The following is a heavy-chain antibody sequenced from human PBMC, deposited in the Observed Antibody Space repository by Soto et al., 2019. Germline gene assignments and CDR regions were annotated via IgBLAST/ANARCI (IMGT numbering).Heavy chain of an antibody. CDR3: ATAGAGYIEGSGSYYTPLYYFDY. V-gene: IGHV1-24*01. CDR2: FDPEDGET. CDR1: GYTLTELS. J-gene: IGHJ4*02. Sequence: GASVKVSCKVSGYTLTELSMHWVRQAPGKGLEWMGGFDPEDGETIYAQKFQGRVTMTEDTSIDTAYMELSSLRSEDTAVYYCATAGAGYIEGSGSYYTPLYYFDYWGQGTLVTVSS. D-gene: IGHD3-10*01.